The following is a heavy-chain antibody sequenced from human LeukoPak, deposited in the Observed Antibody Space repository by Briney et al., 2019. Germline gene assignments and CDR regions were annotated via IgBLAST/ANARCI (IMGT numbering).Heavy chain of an antibody. Sequence: PGGSLRLSCAASGFTFSSYWMSWVRQAPGKGLEWVANIKQDGSEEYYVDSVKGRFTISRDNSKNTLYLQMNSLRAEDTAVYYCAKDGQYSSSSPYYFDYWGQGTLVTVSS. J-gene: IGHJ4*02. D-gene: IGHD6-6*01. V-gene: IGHV3-7*03. CDR3: AKDGQYSSSSPYYFDY. CDR2: IKQDGSEE. CDR1: GFTFSSYW.